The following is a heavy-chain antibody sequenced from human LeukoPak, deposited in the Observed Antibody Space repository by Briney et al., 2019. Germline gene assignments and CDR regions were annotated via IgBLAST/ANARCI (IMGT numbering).Heavy chain of an antibody. CDR3: ARHPPPLQCDSSYYMDV. V-gene: IGHV4-39*01. D-gene: IGHD3-22*01. CDR2: IYYSGST. J-gene: IGHJ6*03. CDR1: GGSISSSSFY. Sequence: PSETLSLTCTVSGGSISSSSFYWGWIRQPPGKGLEWIGSIYYSGSTYYNPSLKSRVTISVDTSKNQFSLKLSSVTAADTAVYYCARHPPPLQCDSSYYMDVWGKGTTVTVSS.